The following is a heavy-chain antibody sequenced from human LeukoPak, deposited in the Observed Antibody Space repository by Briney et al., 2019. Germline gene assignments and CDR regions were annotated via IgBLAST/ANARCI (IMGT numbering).Heavy chain of an antibody. CDR3: ARDFRSITIFGVVILDAFDI. V-gene: IGHV3-7*01. Sequence: PGGSLRLSCAASGFTFSGYWMSWVRQAPGKGLEWMANIKQDGSEKYYVDSVKGRFTISRDNAKNSLYLQMNSLRAEDTAVYYCARDFRSITIFGVVILDAFDIWGQGTMVTVSS. CDR2: IKQDGSEK. J-gene: IGHJ3*02. CDR1: GFTFSGYW. D-gene: IGHD3-3*01.